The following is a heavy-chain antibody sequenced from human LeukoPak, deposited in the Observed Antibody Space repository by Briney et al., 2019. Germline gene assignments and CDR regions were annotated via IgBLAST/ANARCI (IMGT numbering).Heavy chain of an antibody. V-gene: IGHV3-23*01. CDR2: FSGSGDTA. CDR3: AKSYSSGWFGLYFDS. D-gene: IGHD6-19*01. Sequence: PGGSLRLSCAASGFTFSSYAMNWVRQAPGKGLEWVSTFSGSGDTAYYADSVKGRFAISTDNSKNTLYLQMDSLRAEDTAVYYCAKSYSSGWFGLYFDSWGQGTLVTVSP. CDR1: GFTFSSYA. J-gene: IGHJ4*02.